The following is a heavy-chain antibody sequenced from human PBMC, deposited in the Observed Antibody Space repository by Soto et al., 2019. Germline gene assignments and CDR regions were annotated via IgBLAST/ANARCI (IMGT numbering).Heavy chain of an antibody. J-gene: IGHJ4*02. CDR2: INPSGGST. Sequence: ASVKLSCKASGYTFTNYYIHWVRQAPGQGLEWMGVINPSGGSTDYTPKFQDRVTMSRDTSTTTVYMELSSLRSEDTAVYYCARDHRLLWFGELLIWGQGTLVTVSS. D-gene: IGHD3-10*01. CDR3: ARDHRLLWFGELLI. CDR1: GYTFTNYY. V-gene: IGHV1-46*01.